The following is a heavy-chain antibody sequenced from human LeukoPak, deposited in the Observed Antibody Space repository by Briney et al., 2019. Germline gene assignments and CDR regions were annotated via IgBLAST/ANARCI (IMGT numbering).Heavy chain of an antibody. V-gene: IGHV4-34*01. CDR3: ARGGIFVVVPAAIVRPPRNWFDP. J-gene: IGHJ5*02. Sequence: SETLSLTCAVYGGSFSGYYWSLIRQPPGKGLEWIGEIDHSGSTNYNPSLKSRVTISVDTSKNQFSLKLSSVTAADTAVYYCARGGIFVVVPAAIVRPPRNWFDPWGQGTLVTVSS. D-gene: IGHD2-2*02. CDR2: IDHSGST. CDR1: GGSFSGYY.